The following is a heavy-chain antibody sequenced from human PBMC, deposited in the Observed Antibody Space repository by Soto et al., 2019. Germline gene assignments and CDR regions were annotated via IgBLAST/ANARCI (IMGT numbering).Heavy chain of an antibody. J-gene: IGHJ6*02. Sequence: SVKVSCKASGFTFTSSAVQWVRQARGQRLEWIGWIVVGSGNTNYAQKFQERVTITRDMSTSTAYMELSSLRSEDTAVYYCAASPREDYYYYGMDVWGQGTTDTVSS. CDR3: AASPREDYYYYGMDV. V-gene: IGHV1-58*01. CDR2: IVVGSGNT. CDR1: GFTFTSSA.